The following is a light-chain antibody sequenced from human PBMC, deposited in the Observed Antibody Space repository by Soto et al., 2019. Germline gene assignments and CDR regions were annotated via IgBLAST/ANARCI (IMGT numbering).Light chain of an antibody. J-gene: IGKJ2*01. V-gene: IGKV1-5*03. CDR2: KAS. Sequence: DIQMTQSPATLSASVGDTVYITCRASQSVLTWLAWYQQKPGKAPNLLIYKASSLRDGVPSRFSGSGSGTDCTLTISSLRPDDFASYFCQHYFSDPYAFGQWTKLEI. CDR3: QHYFSDPYA. CDR1: QSVLTW.